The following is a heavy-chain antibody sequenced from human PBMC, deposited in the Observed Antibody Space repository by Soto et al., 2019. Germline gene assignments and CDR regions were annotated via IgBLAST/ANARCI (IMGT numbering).Heavy chain of an antibody. Sequence: SVKVSCKASGGTFSSYTISWVRQAPGQGLEWMGRIIPILGIANYAQKFQGRVTVTADKSTSTAYMELSSLRSEDTAVYYCARGRYCSSTSCYMPDAFDIWGQGTMVTVSS. CDR1: GGTFSSYT. CDR3: ARGRYCSSTSCYMPDAFDI. V-gene: IGHV1-69*02. CDR2: IIPILGIA. D-gene: IGHD2-2*02. J-gene: IGHJ3*02.